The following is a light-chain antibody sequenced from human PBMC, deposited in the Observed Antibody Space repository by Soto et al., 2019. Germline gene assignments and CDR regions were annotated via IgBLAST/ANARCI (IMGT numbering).Light chain of an antibody. CDR2: DAS. Sequence: DIQMTQSPSTLSGSVGDTVTVTCRASQSVSGWLAWYQQKPGKAPKVLIYDASRLESGVPSRFSGSGSGTEFTLTISSLQPDDFATYYCQQYNSYSPTWTFGRGTKVDIK. V-gene: IGKV1-5*01. CDR1: QSVSGW. J-gene: IGKJ1*01. CDR3: QQYNSYSPTWT.